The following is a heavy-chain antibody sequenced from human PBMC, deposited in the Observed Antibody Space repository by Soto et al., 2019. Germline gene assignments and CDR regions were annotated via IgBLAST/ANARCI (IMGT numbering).Heavy chain of an antibody. D-gene: IGHD1-7*01. CDR2: MSGYHGET. V-gene: IGHV1-18*01. CDR1: GYPFISYA. J-gene: IGHJ6*03. Sequence: QGQLVQSGGEVKKPGASVRVSCKASGYPFISYAITWVRQAPGQGLEWMGYMSGYHGETKYAQRFQGRLTMTRDTATRTAYMELGSLRSDDTAVYYCAMGTSLVAPYSYMDVWGKGTTVTVSS. CDR3: AMGTSLVAPYSYMDV.